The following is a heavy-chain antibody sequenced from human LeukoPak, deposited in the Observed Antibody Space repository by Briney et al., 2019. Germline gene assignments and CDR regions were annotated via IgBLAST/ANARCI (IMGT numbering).Heavy chain of an antibody. CDR3: AKGRVVKRYFDC. D-gene: IGHD1-14*01. V-gene: IGHV3-23*01. Sequence: GRSLTLSCAATGFTFSNHSMTWVRQAPGKVPQWISVISGSGCSTKYADSVKGRFTISRDNSRITLSLEMNSLRVEDTAIYYCAKGRVVKRYFDCWGQGNVATVTS. J-gene: IGHJ4*02. CDR2: ISGSGCST. CDR1: GFTFSNHS.